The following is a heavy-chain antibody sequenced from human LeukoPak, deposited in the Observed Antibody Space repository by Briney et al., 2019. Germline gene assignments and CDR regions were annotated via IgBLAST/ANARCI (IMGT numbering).Heavy chain of an antibody. D-gene: IGHD2-2*01. J-gene: IGHJ6*03. CDR2: INPNDGST. Sequence: ASVKVSCKASGYTFTSYFMHWVRQAPGQGLEWMGTINPNDGSTSDAQNFQGRVTMTRDTSTSTVYMELSSLRSEDTAVYYCAREMVEVVPAAPNDYHYYYMDVWGKGTTVTVSS. CDR3: AREMVEVVPAAPNDYHYYYMDV. CDR1: GYTFTSYF. V-gene: IGHV1-46*01.